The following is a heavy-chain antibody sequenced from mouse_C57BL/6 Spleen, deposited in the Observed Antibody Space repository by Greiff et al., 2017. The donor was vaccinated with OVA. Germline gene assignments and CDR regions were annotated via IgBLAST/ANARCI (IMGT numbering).Heavy chain of an antibody. D-gene: IGHD2-4*01. CDR2: IYPGSGST. V-gene: IGHV1-55*01. CDR1: GYTFTSYW. CDR3: ARCPYYDYDGYFDY. J-gene: IGHJ2*01. Sequence: QVQLQQPGAELVKPGASVKMSCKASGYTFTSYWITWVKQRPGQGLEWIGDIYPGSGSTNYNEKFKSKATLTVDTSSSTAYMQLSSLTSEDSAVYYCARCPYYDYDGYFDYWGQGTTLTVSS.